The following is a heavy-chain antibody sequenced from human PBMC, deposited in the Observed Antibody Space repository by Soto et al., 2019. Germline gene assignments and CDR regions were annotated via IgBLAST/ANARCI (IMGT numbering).Heavy chain of an antibody. CDR3: ANQTISYAWGV. CDR2: LHHDGTT. CDR1: GGPITTTIW. Sequence: QVQLQESGPGLVKPSETLSLTCTVSGGPITTTIWWAWVRLPPGKGLEWIGELHHDGTTNYNPSRESRIPHSLDKSSNRVSVKLISVTAADTAIYCCANQTISYAWGVWGRGTTVTVSS. V-gene: IGHV4-4*01. D-gene: IGHD3-16*01. J-gene: IGHJ6*02.